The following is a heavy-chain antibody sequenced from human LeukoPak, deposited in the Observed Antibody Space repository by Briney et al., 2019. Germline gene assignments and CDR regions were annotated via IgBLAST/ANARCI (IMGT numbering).Heavy chain of an antibody. CDR1: GGSVRNYY. J-gene: IGHJ6*02. CDR3: AKEDIVVVTKYIHYGMDV. Sequence: SETLSLTCIVSGGSVRNYYWTWIRQPAGKGLQWIGRIYTNGTTNYSPSLKSRVTMSVDMSKSQFSLKLTSVTAADTAVYYCAKEDIVVVTKYIHYGMDVWGQGTTVTVSS. V-gene: IGHV4-4*07. CDR2: IYTNGTT. D-gene: IGHD2-15*01.